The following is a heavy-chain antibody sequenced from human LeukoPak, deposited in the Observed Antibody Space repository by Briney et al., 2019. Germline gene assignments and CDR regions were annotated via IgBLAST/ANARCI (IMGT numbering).Heavy chain of an antibody. J-gene: IGHJ5*02. D-gene: IGHD6-19*01. CDR2: IYYSGST. Sequence: PSETLSLTCTVSGGSISSSSYYWGWIRQPPGKGLEWIGSIYYSGSTYYNPSLKSRVTISVDTFKNQFSLKLSSVTAADTAVYYCARGGYSSGWYGAWGQGTLVTVSS. V-gene: IGHV4-39*07. CDR1: GGSISSSSYY. CDR3: ARGGYSSGWYGA.